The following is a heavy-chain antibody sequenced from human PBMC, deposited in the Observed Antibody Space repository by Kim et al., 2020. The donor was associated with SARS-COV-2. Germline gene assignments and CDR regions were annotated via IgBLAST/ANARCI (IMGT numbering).Heavy chain of an antibody. D-gene: IGHD2-8*01. J-gene: IGHJ6*02. V-gene: IGHV6-1*01. CDR1: GNSVSSNSAA. CDR3: ARELNGIYYYGMDV. Sequence: SQTLSLTCVISGNSVSSNSAAWHWIRQSPSRGLEWLGRAYYRSKWYTEYAGSVQSRITINADTSKNQISLHLNSVTPEDTAVYYCARELNGIYYYGMDVWGQGTTVTVSS. CDR2: AYYRSKWYT.